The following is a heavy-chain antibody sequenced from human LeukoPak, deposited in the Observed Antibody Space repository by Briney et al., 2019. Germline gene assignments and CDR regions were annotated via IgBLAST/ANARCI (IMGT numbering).Heavy chain of an antibody. D-gene: IGHD1-1*01. CDR2: LRGDTGDT. CDR3: ARVRYNACDY. CDR1: GYMVSYYY. J-gene: IGHJ4*02. Sequence: GASVTVSFTTSGYMVSYYYMHWVRQAPGQGLEWMGWLRGDTGDTNSPQKFKGRVTMTRDTATNTAYMQLSRLTYDDTAIYFCARVRYNACDYWGQGTLVTVSS. V-gene: IGHV1-2*02.